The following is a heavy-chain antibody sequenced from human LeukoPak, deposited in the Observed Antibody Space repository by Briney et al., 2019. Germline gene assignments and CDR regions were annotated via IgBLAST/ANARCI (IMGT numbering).Heavy chain of an antibody. D-gene: IGHD2-21*02. Sequence: EPGGSLRLSCAASGITFSKVWMTWVRQAPGKGLEWVGRIRSKTDGGASEYAAPVKGRFSISRDDSNNTLYLEMISLKAEDTAIYYCTTDVNRFMVTASSWGQGTLVTVSS. CDR3: TTDVNRFMVTASS. CDR1: GITFSKVW. CDR2: IRSKTDGGAS. J-gene: IGHJ5*02. V-gene: IGHV3-15*01.